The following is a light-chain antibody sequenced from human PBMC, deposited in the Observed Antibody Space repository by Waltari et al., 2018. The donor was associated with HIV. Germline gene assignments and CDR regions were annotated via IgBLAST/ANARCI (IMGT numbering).Light chain of an antibody. V-gene: IGLV2-14*01. Sequence: QSALTQPASVSGSPGQSITISCTGTSSDVGAYNYVSWYQLLPGRPPKVIIFQVTDRPSGVSSRFSGSKSDYTASLTVSGLQAEDEADYYCTSYTGSTNLLFGGGTKLTVL. CDR1: SSDVGAYNY. CDR2: QVT. CDR3: TSYTGSTNLL. J-gene: IGLJ2*01.